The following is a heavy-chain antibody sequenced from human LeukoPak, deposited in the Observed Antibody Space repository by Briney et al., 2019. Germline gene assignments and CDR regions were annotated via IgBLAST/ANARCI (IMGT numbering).Heavy chain of an antibody. CDR3: ATDYQRYCSGGSCYSGAFDI. D-gene: IGHD2-15*01. CDR2: FDPEDGET. CDR1: GYTLTELS. V-gene: IGHV1-24*01. Sequence: ASVQVSCKISGYTLTELSMHWVRQAPGNGLEWMGGFDPEDGETIYAQKFQGRVTMTEDTSTDTAYMELSSLRSEDTAVYYCATDYQRYCSGGSCYSGAFDIWGQGTMVTVSS. J-gene: IGHJ3*02.